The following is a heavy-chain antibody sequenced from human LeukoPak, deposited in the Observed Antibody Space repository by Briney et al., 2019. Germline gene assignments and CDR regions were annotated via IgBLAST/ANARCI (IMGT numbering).Heavy chain of an antibody. CDR2: IYTSGST. CDR3: TRSWFGKYYFDD. Sequence: PSETLSLTCTVFGDSFSTYYWSWIRQPAGKGLEWIGRIYTSGSTNYNPSLKGRVTMSVDTPQNRFSLKLSSVTAADTAVYYCTRSWFGKYYFDDWGQGTLVTVSS. V-gene: IGHV4-4*07. D-gene: IGHD3-10*01. J-gene: IGHJ4*02. CDR1: GDSFSTYY.